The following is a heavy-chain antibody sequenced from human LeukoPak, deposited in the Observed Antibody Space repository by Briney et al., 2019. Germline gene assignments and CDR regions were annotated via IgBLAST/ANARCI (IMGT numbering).Heavy chain of an antibody. D-gene: IGHD3-10*01. CDR1: GFTFSSYG. J-gene: IGHJ6*02. CDR3: AKDQVRGVDYYYCGMDV. CDR2: IRYDGSNK. Sequence: GGSLRLSCAASGFTFSSYGMHWVRQAPGKGLEWVAFIRYDGSNKYYADSVKGRFTISRDNSKNTLYLQMNSLRAEDTAVYYCAKDQVRGVDYYYCGMDVWGQGTTVTVSS. V-gene: IGHV3-30*02.